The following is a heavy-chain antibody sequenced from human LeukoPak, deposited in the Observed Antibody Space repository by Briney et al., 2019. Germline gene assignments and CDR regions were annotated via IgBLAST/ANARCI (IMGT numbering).Heavy chain of an antibody. CDR1: GFTFSSYW. V-gene: IGHV3-74*01. D-gene: IGHD2-15*01. CDR3: ATTDCSGGSCYLLDF. J-gene: IGHJ4*02. Sequence: GGSLGLSCAAPGFTFSSYWMHWVRPAPGKGLVWVSRINGDDSSATYADSVKGRFTISRDNAKNTLYLQMNSLRAEDTAVYYCATTDCSGGSCYLLDFWGQGTLVTVSS. CDR2: INGDDSSA.